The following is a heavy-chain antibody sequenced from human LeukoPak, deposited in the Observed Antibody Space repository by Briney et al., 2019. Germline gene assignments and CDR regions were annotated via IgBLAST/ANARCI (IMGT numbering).Heavy chain of an antibody. CDR1: GGSISSSSYY. CDR3: ARHTGYYYYYMDV. Sequence: SETLSLTCTVSGGSISSSSYYWGWIRQPPGKGLEWIGYIYTSGSTNYNPSLKSRVTISVDTSKNQFSLKLSSVTAADTAVYYCARHTGYYYYYMDVWGKGTTVTVSS. CDR2: IYTSGST. V-gene: IGHV4-61*05. J-gene: IGHJ6*03. D-gene: IGHD1-14*01.